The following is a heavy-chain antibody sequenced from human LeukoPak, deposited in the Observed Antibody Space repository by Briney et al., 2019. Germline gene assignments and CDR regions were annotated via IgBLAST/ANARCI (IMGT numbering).Heavy chain of an antibody. CDR2: IYSGGNT. CDR3: ARRAGHYLHSYVY. CDR1: GFTVSSNS. Sequence: GGSLRLSCTVSGFTVSSNSMSWVRQAPGKGLEWVSFIYSGGNTHYSDSVKGRFTISRDNSKNTLYLQMNSLRAEDTAVYYGARRAGHYLHSYVYWGEGTLVTVSS. D-gene: IGHD3-10*02. V-gene: IGHV3-53*01. J-gene: IGHJ4*02.